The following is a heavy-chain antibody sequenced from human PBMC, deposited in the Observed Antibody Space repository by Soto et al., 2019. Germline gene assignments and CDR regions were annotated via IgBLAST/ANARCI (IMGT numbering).Heavy chain of an antibody. CDR2: IYPGDSET. Sequence: GESLKISCKGSGYNFTTFWIGWVCQMPGKGLEWMGIIYPGDSETKYSPDFEGQVTISADRSTNTAYLQWRSLRASDTAMYYCARLGFPGAIYFDSWGLGTLVTVSS. CDR3: ARLGFPGAIYFDS. CDR1: GYNFTTFW. V-gene: IGHV5-51*01. J-gene: IGHJ4*02.